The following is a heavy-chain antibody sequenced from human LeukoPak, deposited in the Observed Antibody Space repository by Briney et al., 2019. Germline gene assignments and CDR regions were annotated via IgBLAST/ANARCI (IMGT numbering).Heavy chain of an antibody. CDR3: AKARFLEWLSNAFDI. CDR1: GFTFDDYA. Sequence: PGRSLRLSCAASGFTFDDYAMHRVRQAPGKGLEWVSGISWNSGSIGYADSVKGRFTISRDNAKNSLYLQMNSLRVEDTALYYCAKARFLEWLSNAFDIWGQGTMVTVSS. CDR2: ISWNSGSI. D-gene: IGHD3-3*01. J-gene: IGHJ3*02. V-gene: IGHV3-9*01.